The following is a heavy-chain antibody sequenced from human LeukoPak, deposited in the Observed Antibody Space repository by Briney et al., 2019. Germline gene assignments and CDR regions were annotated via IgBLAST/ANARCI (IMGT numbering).Heavy chain of an antibody. V-gene: IGHV4-4*07. CDR3: ASGKTMVIDY. J-gene: IGHJ4*02. CDR1: GGSISSYY. D-gene: IGHD3-10*01. CDR2: IYTSGST. Sequence: SETLSLTCTVSGGSISSYYWRWIRQPAGKGLEWIGRIYTSGSTNYNPSLKSRVTMSVDTSKNQFSLKLSSVTAAGTAMYYCASGKTMVIDYWGQGTLVTVSS.